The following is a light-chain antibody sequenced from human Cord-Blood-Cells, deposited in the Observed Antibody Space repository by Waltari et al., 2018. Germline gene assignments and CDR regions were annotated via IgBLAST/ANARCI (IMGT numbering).Light chain of an antibody. CDR1: VLAKKY. CDR3: YSAADNNLRV. CDR2: KDS. V-gene: IGLV3-27*01. J-gene: IGLJ2*01. Sequence: SYELTQPSSVSVSPGQTARITCPGDVLAKKYARWSKQKPGQVPVLVIYKDSERPSGIPERFSGSSSGTTVTLTISGAQVEDEADYYCYSAADNNLRVFGGGTKLTVL.